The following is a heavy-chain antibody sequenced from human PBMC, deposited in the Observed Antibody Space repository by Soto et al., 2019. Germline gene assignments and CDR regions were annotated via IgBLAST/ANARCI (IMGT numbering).Heavy chain of an antibody. J-gene: IGHJ4*02. CDR1: GFTFSTYA. CDR3: AKCLVTFGDLDY. V-gene: IGHV3-23*01. Sequence: EVQLLESGGGLVQPGGSLRLSCAASGFTFSTYAMTWVRQAPGKGLEWVSVISGSGGNTDYADSVKGRFTISRDNSKNTLYLQMNSLRAEDTAVYYSAKCLVTFGDLDYWGQGTLVTVSS. D-gene: IGHD3-16*01. CDR2: ISGSGGNT.